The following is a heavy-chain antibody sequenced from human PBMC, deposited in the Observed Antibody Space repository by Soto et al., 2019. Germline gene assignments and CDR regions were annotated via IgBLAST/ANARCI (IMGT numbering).Heavy chain of an antibody. CDR2: INHSGST. Sequence: PSETLSLTCAVYGGSFSGYCWSWIRRPPGKGLEWIGEINHSGSTNYNPSLKSRVTISVDTSKNQFSLKLNSVTAADTAVYYCARHLWVGTSWYLGAFDIWGQGTMVTVSS. J-gene: IGHJ3*02. V-gene: IGHV4-34*01. CDR1: GGSFSGYC. CDR3: ARHLWVGTSWYLGAFDI. D-gene: IGHD6-13*01.